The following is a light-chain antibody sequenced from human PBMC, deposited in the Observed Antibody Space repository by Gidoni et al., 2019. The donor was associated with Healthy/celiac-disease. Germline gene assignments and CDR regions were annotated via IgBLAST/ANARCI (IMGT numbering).Light chain of an antibody. J-gene: IGKJ3*01. Sequence: EIVLTQSPATLSLSPGERANLSCRSSQSVRSYLAWYQQKPGQAPRLLIYDATNRATGIPDRLSGSWSGTDFTLTISSLEPEDFEVYYCQQRSNWPFTFGPETKVDIK. CDR1: QSVRSY. CDR2: DAT. V-gene: IGKV3-11*01. CDR3: QQRSNWPFT.